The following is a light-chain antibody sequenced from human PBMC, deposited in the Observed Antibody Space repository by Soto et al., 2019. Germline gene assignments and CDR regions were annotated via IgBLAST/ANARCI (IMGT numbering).Light chain of an antibody. J-gene: IGKJ5*01. CDR3: QQSYSTPIT. CDR1: QSISTY. CDR2: AAS. Sequence: DIQMTQSPSSLSASVGDRVTITCRASQSISTYLNWYHQKPGKAPKLLIYAASSLQSGVPSRFSGSGSGTDFTLPISSLQPEDFATYYCQQSYSTPITFGQGTRLEIK. V-gene: IGKV1-39*01.